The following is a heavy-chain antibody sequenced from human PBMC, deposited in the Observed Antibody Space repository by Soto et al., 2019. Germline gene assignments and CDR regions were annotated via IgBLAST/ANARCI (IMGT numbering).Heavy chain of an antibody. CDR1: GVSFSRYC. D-gene: IGHD6-13*01. J-gene: IGHJ6*03. V-gene: IGHV3-30*18. CDR2: ISYDGSNK. CDR3: AKDGGPVKAAETISPEDYYYMDV. Sequence: SRTLSCAACGVSFSRYCMHWFRQNPGKGLEWVAVISYDGSNKYYADSVKGRFTISRDNSKNTLYLQMNSLRAEDTAVYYCAKDGGPVKAAETISPEDYYYMDVWGKGTTVTVSS.